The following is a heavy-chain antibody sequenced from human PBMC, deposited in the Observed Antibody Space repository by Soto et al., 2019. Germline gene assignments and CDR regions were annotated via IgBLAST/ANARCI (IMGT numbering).Heavy chain of an antibody. J-gene: IGHJ4*02. CDR2: IKEDGSEE. CDR1: GFTFNTYW. D-gene: IGHD3-9*01. Sequence: QLVESGGGLVQPGGSLRLSCATSGFTFNTYWMTWVRQAPGKGLGWVANIKEDGSEENYVDSVKGRFTISRDNGKNSLFLQMNRLRREDSAVYYCVRSFSFDWLLFTLDYWGQGTLVSVSS. CDR3: VRSFSFDWLLFTLDY. V-gene: IGHV3-7*01.